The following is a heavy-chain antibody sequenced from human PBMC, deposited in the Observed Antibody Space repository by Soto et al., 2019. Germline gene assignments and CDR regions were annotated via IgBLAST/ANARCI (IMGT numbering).Heavy chain of an antibody. CDR1: GFTFSSYG. V-gene: IGHV3-30*18. CDR3: AKGGWFGELLYGSYGMDV. Sequence: GGSLRLSCAASGFTFSSYGMHWVRQAPGKGLEWVAVISYDGSNKYYADSVKGRFTISRDNSKNTLYLQMNSLRAEDTAVYYCAKGGWFGELLYGSYGMDVWGQGTTVTVSS. D-gene: IGHD3-10*01. J-gene: IGHJ6*02. CDR2: ISYDGSNK.